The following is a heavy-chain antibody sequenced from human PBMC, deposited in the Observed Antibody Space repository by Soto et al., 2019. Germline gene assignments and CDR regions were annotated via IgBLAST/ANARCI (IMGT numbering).Heavy chain of an antibody. CDR1: GGSISSGGYY. CDR3: ARDRGYNSGNWFDP. V-gene: IGHV4-31*03. Sequence: SETLSLTCTVSGGSISSGGYYWSWIRQHPGKGLEWIGYIYYSGSTYYNPSLKSRVTISVDTSKNQFSLKLSSVTAADTAVYYCARDRGYNSGNWFDPWGQGTLVTVSS. D-gene: IGHD5-18*01. J-gene: IGHJ5*02. CDR2: IYYSGST.